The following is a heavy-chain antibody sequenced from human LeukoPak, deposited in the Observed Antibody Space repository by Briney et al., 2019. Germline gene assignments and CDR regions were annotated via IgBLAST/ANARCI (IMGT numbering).Heavy chain of an antibody. D-gene: IGHD1-7*01. J-gene: IGHJ4*02. CDR1: GFIFRSYW. CDR2: IDQHGFKT. CDR3: ARDGITCTRDY. V-gene: IGHV3-7*01. Sequence: GGSLRLSCAASGFIFRSYWMVWVRQAPGKGLEWVASIDQHGFKTYYAASVTGRFTISKDTAKNSLDLQMNSLRAEDTAVYYCARDGITCTRDYWGQGALVTVSS.